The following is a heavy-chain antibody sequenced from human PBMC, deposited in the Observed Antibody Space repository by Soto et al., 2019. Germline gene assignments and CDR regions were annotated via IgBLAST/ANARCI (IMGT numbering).Heavy chain of an antibody. V-gene: IGHV6-1*01. CDR3: AREGTSYNWKWKKAFDS. CDR1: GDSVSSNDAA. D-gene: IGHD1-20*01. CDR2: TYYRSKWKY. Sequence: QVQLQQSGPGLVKPSQTLSLTCAISGDSVSSNDAAWNWIRQSPSRGLEWLGRTYYRSKWKYDYAEFVKSRISINPDTWKNQFSLQLNSVTPEDTAVYYCAREGTSYNWKWKKAFDSWGQGTLVTISS. J-gene: IGHJ3*02.